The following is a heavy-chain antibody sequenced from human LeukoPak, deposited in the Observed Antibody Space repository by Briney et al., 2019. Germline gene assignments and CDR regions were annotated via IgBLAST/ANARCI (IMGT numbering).Heavy chain of an antibody. CDR1: GFTFSSYS. V-gene: IGHV3-21*01. D-gene: IGHD3-10*01. CDR2: ISSSSSYI. CDR3: ARDPASAMVRGALDNY. Sequence: GGSLRLSCAASGFTFSSYSMNWVRQAPGKGLEWVSSISSSSSYIYYADSVKGRFTISRDNAKNSLYLQMNSLRAEDTAVYYCARDPASAMVRGALDNYWGQGTLVTVSS. J-gene: IGHJ4*02.